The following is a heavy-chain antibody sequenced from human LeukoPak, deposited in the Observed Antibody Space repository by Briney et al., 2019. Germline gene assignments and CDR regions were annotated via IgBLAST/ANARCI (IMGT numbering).Heavy chain of an antibody. Sequence: GGSLRLSCAASGFTFSSYSMNWVRQAPGKGLEWVSSISSSSSYIYYADSVKGRFTISRDNAKNSLYLQMNSLRAEDTAVYYCARFSHAVAGGGFDPWGQGTLVTVSS. CDR3: ARFSHAVAGGGFDP. V-gene: IGHV3-21*01. J-gene: IGHJ5*02. CDR1: GFTFSSYS. D-gene: IGHD6-19*01. CDR2: ISSSSSYI.